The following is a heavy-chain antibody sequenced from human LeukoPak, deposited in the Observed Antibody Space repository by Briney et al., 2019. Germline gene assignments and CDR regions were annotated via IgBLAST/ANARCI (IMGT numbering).Heavy chain of an antibody. CDR1: GDSFSTNSVA. D-gene: IGHD5-24*01. J-gene: IGHJ4*02. CDR3: ARELDGYNSKPLDY. CDR2: TYYRSKWYN. V-gene: IGHV6-1*01. Sequence: QTLSLTCAISGDSFSTNSVAWNWVRQSPSRGLEWLGRTYYRSKWYNDYAGSVKSQITINPDTSKNQFSLQLKSVTPEDTAVYYCARELDGYNSKPLDYWGQGTLVTVSS.